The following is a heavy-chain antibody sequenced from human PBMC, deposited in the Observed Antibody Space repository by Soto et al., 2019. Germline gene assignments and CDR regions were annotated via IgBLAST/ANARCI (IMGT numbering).Heavy chain of an antibody. CDR3: AKDPESAWEPPAFDI. CDR2: ISGSGGST. J-gene: IGHJ3*02. D-gene: IGHD1-26*01. CDR1: GFTFSSYA. Sequence: TGGSLRLSCAASGFTFSSYAMSWVRQAPGKGLEWVSAISGSGGSTYYADSVKGRFTISRDNSKNTLYLQMNSLRAEDTAVYYCAKDPESAWEPPAFDIWGQGTMVTVSS. V-gene: IGHV3-23*01.